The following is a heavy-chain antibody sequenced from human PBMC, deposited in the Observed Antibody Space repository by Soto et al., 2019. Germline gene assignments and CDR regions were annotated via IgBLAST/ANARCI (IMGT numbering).Heavy chain of an antibody. Sequence: GGSLRLSCAASGFTVSSNYMSWVRQSPGKGLEWVSVIYSGGSTYYADSVKGRFTISRDNSKNTLYLQMNSLRAEDTAVYYCASSTRSPTAFDIWGQGTMVTVSS. V-gene: IGHV3-53*01. CDR3: ASSTRSPTAFDI. CDR2: IYSGGST. CDR1: GFTVSSNY. J-gene: IGHJ3*02.